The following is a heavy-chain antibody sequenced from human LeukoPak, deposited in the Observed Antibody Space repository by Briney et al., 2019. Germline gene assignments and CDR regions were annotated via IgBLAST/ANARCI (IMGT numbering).Heavy chain of an antibody. V-gene: IGHV3-30*04. Sequence: PGGSLRLSCAASGFTFSSYAMHWVRQAPGKGLEWVAVISYDGSNKYYADSVKGRFTISRDNSKNTLYLQMNGLRAEDTAVYYCARSKVVGSGWYGDFDYWGQGTLVTVSS. CDR2: ISYDGSNK. CDR3: ARSKVVGSGWYGDFDY. J-gene: IGHJ4*02. CDR1: GFTFSSYA. D-gene: IGHD6-19*01.